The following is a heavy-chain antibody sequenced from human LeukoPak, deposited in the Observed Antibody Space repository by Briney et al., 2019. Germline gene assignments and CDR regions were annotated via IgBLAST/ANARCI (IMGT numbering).Heavy chain of an antibody. CDR2: IRSKAYGGTT. J-gene: IGHJ4*02. CDR1: GFTFGDYA. D-gene: IGHD6-13*01. V-gene: IGHV3-49*03. CDR3: TRDSSSWLWDY. Sequence: PGGSLRLSCTASGFTFGDYAMSWFRQAPGKGLEWVGFIRSKAYGGTTEYAASVKGRFTISRDDSKSIAYLQMNSLKTEDTAVYYCTRDSSSWLWDYWGQGTLVTVSS.